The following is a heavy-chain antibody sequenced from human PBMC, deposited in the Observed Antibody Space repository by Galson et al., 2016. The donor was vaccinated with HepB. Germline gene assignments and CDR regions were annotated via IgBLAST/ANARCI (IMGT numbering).Heavy chain of an antibody. J-gene: IGHJ4*02. V-gene: IGHV3-30*04. D-gene: IGHD2-21*02. CDR1: GFTFNTYP. CDR2: ISYDAANQ. CDR3: AKLDCGRDCPRDD. Sequence: SLRLSCATSGFTFNTYPMHWVRQAPGKGLEWLAVISYDAANQYYADSVEGRFTISRDDSKSTLYLQMNSLRVEDTAVYYCAKLDCGRDCPRDDWGQGTLVTVS.